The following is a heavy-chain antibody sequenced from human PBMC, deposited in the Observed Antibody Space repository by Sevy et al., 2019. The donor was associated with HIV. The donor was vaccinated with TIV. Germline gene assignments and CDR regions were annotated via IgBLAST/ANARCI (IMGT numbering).Heavy chain of an antibody. V-gene: IGHV3-7*01. D-gene: IGHD6-19*01. CDR2: IKEDGSEK. J-gene: IGHJ4*02. CDR3: AAGAGL. Sequence: GGSLRLSCVVSGLTFSNYWMTWVRQAPGKGLEWVANIKEDGSEKYYLFSVKDRFTISRDNAKNSLFLQMNSLGVDDQGVYYCAAGAGLWGQGTLVTLSS. CDR1: GLTFSNYW.